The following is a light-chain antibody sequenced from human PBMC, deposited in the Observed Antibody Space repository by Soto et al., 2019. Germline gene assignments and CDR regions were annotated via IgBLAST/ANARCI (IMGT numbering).Light chain of an antibody. CDR1: QSVGSN. CDR2: GAS. Sequence: EIVMTQSPATLSVSPGERATLPCRASQSVGSNLAWYQQKPGQAPRLLIHGASTRATGLPARFSGSGSGTEFTLTISSLQSEDFAIYYCQQYNNWPPWTFGQGTKVEIK. J-gene: IGKJ1*01. CDR3: QQYNNWPPWT. V-gene: IGKV3-15*01.